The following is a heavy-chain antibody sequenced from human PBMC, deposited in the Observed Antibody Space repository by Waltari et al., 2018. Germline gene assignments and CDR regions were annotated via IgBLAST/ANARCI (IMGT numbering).Heavy chain of an antibody. CDR2: INTNTGKP. CDR1: GYTFINYG. Sequence: QVQLVQSGSEMKKPGASVKVSCQASGYTFINYGDNWVRQAPGQGLEWMGWINTNTGKPTYAQGFTGRFVFSSDTSVNTAYLQISNLKTEDTAVYYCARGDIVIVPAADNWFDPWGQGTLVTVSS. J-gene: IGHJ5*02. D-gene: IGHD2-15*01. V-gene: IGHV7-4-1*02. CDR3: ARGDIVIVPAADNWFDP.